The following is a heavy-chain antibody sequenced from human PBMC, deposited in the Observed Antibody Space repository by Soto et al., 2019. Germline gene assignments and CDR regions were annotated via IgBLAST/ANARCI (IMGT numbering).Heavy chain of an antibody. CDR3: AVGYCSSTTCSREYFQH. D-gene: IGHD2-2*03. V-gene: IGHV4-38-2*01. J-gene: IGHJ1*01. Sequence: SETLSLTCAVSGYSISSGYYWGWIRQPPGKRLEWIGSIYHRGSTFFNPSLESRVTISVDTSKNQFSLKLSSVTAADTAIYYCAVGYCSSTTCSREYFQHWGEGTMVTVSS. CDR1: GYSISSGYY. CDR2: IYHRGST.